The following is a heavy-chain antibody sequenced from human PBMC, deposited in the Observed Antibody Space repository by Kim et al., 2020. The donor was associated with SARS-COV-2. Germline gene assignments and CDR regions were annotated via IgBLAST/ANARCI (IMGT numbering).Heavy chain of an antibody. Sequence: GGSLRLSCAASGFTFSSYSMNWVRQAPGKGLEWVSYISSSSSTIYYADSVKGRFTISRDNAKNSLYLQMNSLRDEDTAVYYCARAVRFLEWLPIDYFDYWGQGTLVTVSS. CDR3: ARAVRFLEWLPIDYFDY. CDR2: ISSSSSTI. D-gene: IGHD3-3*01. J-gene: IGHJ4*02. V-gene: IGHV3-48*02. CDR1: GFTFSSYS.